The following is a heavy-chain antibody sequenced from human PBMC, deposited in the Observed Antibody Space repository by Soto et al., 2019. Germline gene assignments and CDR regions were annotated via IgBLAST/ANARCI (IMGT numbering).Heavy chain of an antibody. J-gene: IGHJ3*02. CDR3: AIPPVLRFLEWTLGMDAFDI. D-gene: IGHD3-3*01. V-gene: IGHV5-51*01. CDR1: GYSFTSYW. CDR2: IYPGDSDT. Sequence: PGESLKISCKGSGYSFTSYWIGWVRQMHGKGLEWMGIIYPGDSDTRYSPSFQGQVTISADKSISTAYLQWSSLKASDTAMYYCAIPPVLRFLEWTLGMDAFDIWGQGTMVTVSS.